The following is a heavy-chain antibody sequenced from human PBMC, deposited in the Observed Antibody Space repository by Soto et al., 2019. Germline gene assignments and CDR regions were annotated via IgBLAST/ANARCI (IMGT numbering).Heavy chain of an antibody. D-gene: IGHD1-26*01. CDR3: ARDFAWAFDY. CDR2: ISSNSRFI. CDR1: GFTFSSYS. J-gene: IGHJ4*02. Sequence: VQMVESGGGVAQPGGSLRLSCAVSGFTFSSYSMNWVRQAPGKGLEWVSYISSNSRFIHYADSVKGRFTISRDNAKNSLYLQMNSLRDEDTAVYYCARDFAWAFDYWGQGTLLTVSP. V-gene: IGHV3-21*05.